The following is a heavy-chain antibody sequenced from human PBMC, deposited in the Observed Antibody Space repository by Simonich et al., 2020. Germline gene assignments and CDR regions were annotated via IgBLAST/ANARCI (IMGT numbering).Heavy chain of an antibody. J-gene: IGHJ4*02. V-gene: IGHV4-39*01. CDR1: GGSISSSSYY. CDR2: IYYSGST. Sequence: QLQLQESGPGLVKPSETLSLTCTVSGGSISSSSYYWGWIRQHPGKGLEWIGSIYYSGSTYDTPSLKSRVTISVDTSKNQFSLKLSSVTAADTAVYYCARQRVLMVYAIDYWGQGTLVTVSS. D-gene: IGHD2-8*01. CDR3: ARQRVLMVYAIDY.